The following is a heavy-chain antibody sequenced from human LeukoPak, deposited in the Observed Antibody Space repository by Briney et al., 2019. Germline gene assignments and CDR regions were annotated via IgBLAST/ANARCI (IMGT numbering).Heavy chain of an antibody. D-gene: IGHD2-15*01. V-gene: IGHV3-7*03. CDR1: GFSFSIHW. J-gene: IGHJ4*02. Sequence: PGGSLRLSCAASGFSFSIHWMSWVRQAPGKGLERVAKINPDGSEKYYVDSVKGRFTISRDNAKNSVYVQMNSLRAEDTAVYYCAKDRCSGGSCYSGYWGQGTLVTVSS. CDR2: INPDGSEK. CDR3: AKDRCSGGSCYSGY.